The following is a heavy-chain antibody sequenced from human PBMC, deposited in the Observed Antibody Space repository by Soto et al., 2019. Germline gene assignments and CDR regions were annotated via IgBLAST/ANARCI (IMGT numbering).Heavy chain of an antibody. D-gene: IGHD3-16*01. CDR1: GDSMATGGHY. V-gene: IGHV4-31*03. Sequence: PXETLYLTFTVSGDSMATGGHYYNWIRQVPGKGLEWIGYVYYSGATHYTPSLRARATISRDTSKNQFSLRLISVTAADTALYYCARDKDLQPTVWGFWGQGIQVTVSS. J-gene: IGHJ4*02. CDR3: ARDKDLQPTVWGF. CDR2: VYYSGAT.